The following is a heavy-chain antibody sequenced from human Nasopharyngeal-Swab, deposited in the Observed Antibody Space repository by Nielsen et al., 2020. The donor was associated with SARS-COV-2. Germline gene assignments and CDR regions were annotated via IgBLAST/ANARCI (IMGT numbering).Heavy chain of an antibody. CDR2: ISYDGSNK. CDR3: ARDCYGFSTTCNLLDY. Sequence: GGSLRLSCAASGFTFSSYGMHWVRQAPGKGLEWVAVISYDGSNKYYADSVKGRFTISRDNSKNTLYLQMNSLRAEDTAVYYCARDCYGFSTTCNLLDYWGQGTLVTVSS. CDR1: GFTFSSYG. V-gene: IGHV3-30*03. J-gene: IGHJ4*02. D-gene: IGHD2/OR15-2a*01.